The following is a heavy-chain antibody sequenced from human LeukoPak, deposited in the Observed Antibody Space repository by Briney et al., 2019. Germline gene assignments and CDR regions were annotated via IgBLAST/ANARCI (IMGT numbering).Heavy chain of an antibody. Sequence: GQFLKISCKGSGYSFTSYWIGWVRPMPGKGLEWTGIIYPGDSDTRYSPSFQGPVTISADKSISTAHLQWSSLTASDTAMYYCARHSTVTGTGSGVDYWGQGTLVTVSS. CDR3: ARHSTVTGTGSGVDY. CDR1: GYSFTSYW. J-gene: IGHJ4*02. CDR2: IYPGDSDT. D-gene: IGHD6-19*01. V-gene: IGHV5-51*01.